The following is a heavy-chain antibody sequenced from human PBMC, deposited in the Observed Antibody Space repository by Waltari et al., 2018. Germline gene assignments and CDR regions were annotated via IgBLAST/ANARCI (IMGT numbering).Heavy chain of an antibody. CDR1: GGSISSGSYY. D-gene: IGHD3-10*01. J-gene: IGHJ4*02. V-gene: IGHV4-61*09. Sequence: QVQLQESGPGLVKPSQTLSLTCTVSGGSISSGSYYWSWIRQPAGKGLEWIGYIYTSGSTNYNPSLQSRVTISVDTSKNQFSLKLSSVTAADAAVYYCARDRDGYFDYWGQGTLVTVSS. CDR3: ARDRDGYFDY. CDR2: IYTSGST.